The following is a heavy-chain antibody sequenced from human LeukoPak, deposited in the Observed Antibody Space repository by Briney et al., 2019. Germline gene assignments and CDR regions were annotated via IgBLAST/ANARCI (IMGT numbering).Heavy chain of an antibody. V-gene: IGHV3-21*01. CDR2: ISSSSSYI. J-gene: IGHJ4*02. CDR3: ARDSHGGTAMVLFDY. D-gene: IGHD5-18*01. CDR1: GFTFSSYS. Sequence: GGSLRLSCAASGFTFSSYSMNWVRQAPGKGLEWVSSISSSSSYIYYADSVKGRLTISRDNAKNSLYLQMNSLRAEDTAVYYCARDSHGGTAMVLFDYWGQETLVTVSS.